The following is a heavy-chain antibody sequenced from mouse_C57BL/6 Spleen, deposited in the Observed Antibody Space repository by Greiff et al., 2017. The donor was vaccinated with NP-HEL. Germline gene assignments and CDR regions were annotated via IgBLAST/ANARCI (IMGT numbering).Heavy chain of an antibody. CDR2: IRLKSDNYAT. CDR3: TTIVTKDY. D-gene: IGHD2-5*01. CDR1: GFTFSNYW. J-gene: IGHJ2*01. Sequence: EVQLVESGGGLVQPGGSMKLSCVASGFTFSNYWMNWVRQSPEKGLEWVAQIRLKSDNYATHYAESVKGRFTISRDDSKSSVYLQMNNLRAEDTGIYYCTTIVTKDYWGQGTTLTVSS. V-gene: IGHV6-3*01.